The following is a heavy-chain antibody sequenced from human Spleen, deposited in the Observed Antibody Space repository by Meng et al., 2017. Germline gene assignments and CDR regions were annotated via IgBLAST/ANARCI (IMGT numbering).Heavy chain of an antibody. CDR1: GYTFTGYY. Sequence: ASVKVSCKASGYTFTGYYMHWVRQAPGQGLEWMGRINPKSGGTIYAQKFQGRVTMTGDTSISTAYMELSGLRSDDTAMYYCARDEDISAAGKLFGDYWGQGTLVTVSS. V-gene: IGHV1-2*06. CDR2: INPKSGGT. CDR3: ARDEDISAAGKLFGDY. D-gene: IGHD6-13*01. J-gene: IGHJ4*02.